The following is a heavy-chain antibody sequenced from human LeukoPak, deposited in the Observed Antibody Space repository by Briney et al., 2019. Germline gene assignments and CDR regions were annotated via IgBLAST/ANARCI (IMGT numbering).Heavy chain of an antibody. Sequence: GGSLRLSCAASGFTVSSNFMSWVRQAPGKGLEWVSVIYTGGSTYYAESVEGRFTISRDISKNTVYLQMHRLRAEDTAVYYCAREPFRLATIGDNWFDPWGQGTLVTVSS. CDR3: AREPFRLATIGDNWFDP. V-gene: IGHV3-66*01. CDR2: IYTGGST. J-gene: IGHJ5*02. CDR1: GFTVSSNF. D-gene: IGHD5-24*01.